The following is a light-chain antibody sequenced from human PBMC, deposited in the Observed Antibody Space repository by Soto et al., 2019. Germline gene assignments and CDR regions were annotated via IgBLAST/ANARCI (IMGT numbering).Light chain of an antibody. CDR3: SSYTSSRAYV. J-gene: IGLJ1*01. V-gene: IGLV2-11*01. CDR1: SSNVGSYNY. Sequence: QSALTQPRSVSGSPGQSVTISCTGTSSNVGSYNYVSWYQQHPGQVPELIIYDVTKRPSGVPDRFSGSKSGNTASLTISGLQVDDEADYYCSSYTSSRAYVFGIGTKLTVL. CDR2: DVT.